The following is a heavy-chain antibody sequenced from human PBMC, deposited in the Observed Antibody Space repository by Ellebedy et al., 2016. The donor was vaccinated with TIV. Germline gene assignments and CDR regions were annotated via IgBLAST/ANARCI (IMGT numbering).Heavy chain of an antibody. CDR3: ARAASGIVVVNHWGY. V-gene: IGHV3-7*01. Sequence: PGGSLRLSCSASGLTFSNYAMHWVRQAPGKGLEWVANIKEDGRERYYVDSIKGRFTISRDNDKNSLYLQMNSLRAEDTAVYYCARAASGIVVVNHWGYWGQGTLVTVSS. CDR1: GLTFSNYA. J-gene: IGHJ4*02. CDR2: IKEDGRER. D-gene: IGHD3-22*01.